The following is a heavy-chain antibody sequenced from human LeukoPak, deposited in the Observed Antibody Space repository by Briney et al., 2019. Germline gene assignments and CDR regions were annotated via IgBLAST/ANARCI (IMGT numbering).Heavy chain of an antibody. V-gene: IGHV3-30*18. J-gene: IGHJ4*02. CDR3: AKGYYFDY. CDR2: ISYNGSNK. Sequence: GGSLRLSCAASGFTFSSYGMHWVRQAPGKGLEWVAVISYNGSNKYYADSVKGRFTISRDNSKNTLYLQMNSLRAEDTAVYYCAKGYYFDYWGQGTLVTVSS. CDR1: GFTFSSYG.